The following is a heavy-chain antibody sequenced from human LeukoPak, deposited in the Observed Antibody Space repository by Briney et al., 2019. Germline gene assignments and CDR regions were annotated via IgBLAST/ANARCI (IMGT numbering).Heavy chain of an antibody. Sequence: GASVKVSCKASGFILSSAVQWVRQARGQRLEWIGWIVVGSGHTSYAQKFQGKVTITTDMSTNTAYTELSSLRFEDTAVYYCVADHPNYGYWGQGTLVTVSP. CDR2: IVVGSGHT. D-gene: IGHD5-24*01. V-gene: IGHV1-58*01. CDR3: VADHPNYGY. CDR1: GFILSSA. J-gene: IGHJ4*02.